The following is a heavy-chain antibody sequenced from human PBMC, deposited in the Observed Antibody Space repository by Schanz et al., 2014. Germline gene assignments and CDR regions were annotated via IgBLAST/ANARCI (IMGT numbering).Heavy chain of an antibody. Sequence: EVQLMESGGGLVKPGGSLRLSCTASGFTFSSYSMNWVRQAPGKGLEWVSAISGSGGSTYYADSVKGRFTISRDNSKNTLYLQMNSLRAEDTAVYYCAKDISDTSGKDDYWGQGTLXTVSS. V-gene: IGHV3-23*01. J-gene: IGHJ4*02. CDR3: AKDISDTSGKDDY. CDR2: ISGSGGST. D-gene: IGHD3-22*01. CDR1: GFTFSSYS.